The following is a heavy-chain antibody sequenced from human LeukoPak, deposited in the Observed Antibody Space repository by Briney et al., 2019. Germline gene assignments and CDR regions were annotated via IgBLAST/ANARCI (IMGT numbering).Heavy chain of an antibody. Sequence: SETLSLTCTVSGDSIATPYYWGWIRQSPGKGLDWIGSIFHSGNTYYSPSLKRRVTISIDTSKNQFSLRLNSVTAADTAVYYCARPGESSGYMWFYWGQGTLVTVSS. J-gene: IGHJ4*02. D-gene: IGHD3-22*01. CDR3: ARPGESSGYMWFY. V-gene: IGHV4-38-2*02. CDR2: IFHSGNT. CDR1: GDSIATPYY.